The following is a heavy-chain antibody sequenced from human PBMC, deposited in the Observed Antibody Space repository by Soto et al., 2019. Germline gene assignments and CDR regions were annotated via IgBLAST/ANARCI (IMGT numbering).Heavy chain of an antibody. V-gene: IGHV1-3*01. Sequence: GASVKASCKASGCSFTSYAMHWVRQSPGQRLEWMGWINAGNGNTKYSQKFQGRVTITRDTSASTAYMELSSLRSEDTAVYYCARSIVVVTALDYWGQGTLVTVSS. J-gene: IGHJ4*02. CDR1: GCSFTSYA. D-gene: IGHD2-21*02. CDR3: ARSIVVVTALDY. CDR2: INAGNGNT.